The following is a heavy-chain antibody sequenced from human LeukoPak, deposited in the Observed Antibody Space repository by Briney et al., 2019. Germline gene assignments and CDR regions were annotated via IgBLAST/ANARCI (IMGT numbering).Heavy chain of an antibody. D-gene: IGHD6-19*01. CDR3: ARAPPSAVAGSPWFDP. V-gene: IGHV4-39*07. CDR2: IYHSGST. Sequence: SETLSLTCTVSGDSIRSTSSYWGWIRQSPGKGLEWIGSIYHSGSTYYSPSLKSRVAMSIDTSKNQFSVKLSSVTAADTAVYYCARAPPSAVAGSPWFDPWGQGTLVTVPS. J-gene: IGHJ5*02. CDR1: GDSIRSTSSY.